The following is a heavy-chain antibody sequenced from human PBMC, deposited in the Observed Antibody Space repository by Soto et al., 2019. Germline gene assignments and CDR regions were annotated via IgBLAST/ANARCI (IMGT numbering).Heavy chain of an antibody. J-gene: IGHJ4*02. D-gene: IGHD6-13*01. V-gene: IGHV3-33*01. CDR3: VPPAAARTSTGY. CDR1: GFTFSSYG. Sequence: GGSLRLSCAASGFTFSSYGMHWVRQAPGKGLEWVAVIWYDGSNKYYADSVKGRFTISRDNSKNTLYLQMNSLRAEDTAVYYFVPPAAARTSTGYWGPGLLVTVFS. CDR2: IWYDGSNK.